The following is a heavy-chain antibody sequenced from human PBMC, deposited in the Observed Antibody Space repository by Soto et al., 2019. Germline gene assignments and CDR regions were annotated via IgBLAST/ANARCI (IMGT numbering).Heavy chain of an antibody. CDR3: AIESGRTRGLDV. V-gene: IGHV1-69*18. CDR1: GGTFRSYV. J-gene: IGHJ6*02. CDR2: SIPIFGTA. Sequence: QVQLVQSGAEVKKAGSSVQVSCKASGGTFRSYVITWVRQAPGQGLEWMGRSIPIFGTANYAQKFQGRVTIIADESTSTAYMELSSLRSEDTAVYGCAIESGRTRGLDVWGQGTTVTVSS. D-gene: IGHD2-8*01.